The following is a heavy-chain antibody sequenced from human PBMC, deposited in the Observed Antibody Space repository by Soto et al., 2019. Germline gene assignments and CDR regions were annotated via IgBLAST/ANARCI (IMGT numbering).Heavy chain of an antibody. D-gene: IGHD4-17*01. Sequence: GGSLRLSCAASGFTFSSYSMNWVRQAPGKGLEWVSYISSSSSTIYYADSVKGRFTISRDNAKNSLYLQMNSLRAEDTAVYYCARVGLPTVTTSGYFDYWGQGTLVTVSS. CDR3: ARVGLPTVTTSGYFDY. J-gene: IGHJ4*02. CDR2: ISSSSSTI. CDR1: GFTFSSYS. V-gene: IGHV3-48*01.